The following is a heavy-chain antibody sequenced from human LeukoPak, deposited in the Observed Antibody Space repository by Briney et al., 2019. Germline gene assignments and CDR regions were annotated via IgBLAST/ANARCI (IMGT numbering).Heavy chain of an antibody. CDR2: IRSKAYGGKT. Sequence: PGGSLRLSCTASGFTFGDYAMSWVRQAPGKGLEWVGFIRSKAYGGKTEYAASVKGRFTISRDDSKSIAYLQINSLKTEDTAVFYCSRGGKVSYYDNSGYPDYWGQGTLVTVSS. CDR3: SRGGKVSYYDNSGYPDY. D-gene: IGHD3-22*01. CDR1: GFTFGDYA. V-gene: IGHV3-49*04. J-gene: IGHJ4*02.